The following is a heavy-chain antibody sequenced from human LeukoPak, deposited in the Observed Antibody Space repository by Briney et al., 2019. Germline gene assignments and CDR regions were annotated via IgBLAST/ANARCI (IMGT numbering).Heavy chain of an antibody. CDR1: GYTFTGYY. CDR2: IHPTSGDT. D-gene: IGHD5-12*01. V-gene: IGHV1-2*02. CDR3: AREVAYFAD. J-gene: IGHJ4*02. Sequence: GASVKVSCKASGYTFTGYYMHWVRQAPGQGLEWMGWIHPTSGDTKYAQKFQGRVTMTSDPSTTTAYMELSRLRSDDTAVYYCAREVAYFADWGQGTLVTVSS.